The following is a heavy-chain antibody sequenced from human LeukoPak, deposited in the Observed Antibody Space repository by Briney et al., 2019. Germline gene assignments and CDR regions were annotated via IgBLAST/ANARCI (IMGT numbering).Heavy chain of an antibody. CDR3: VRDVGGAGSH. CDR1: GFTFSRYL. J-gene: IGHJ4*02. D-gene: IGHD3-10*01. Sequence: GESLRLSCAASGFTFSRYLMHWIRQAPGEGLVWVSRIDEHGTTIDYADSVRDRFTISRDNAKNTLYLHMNSLRAEDTAMYYCVRDVGGAGSHWGQGSLVTVSS. CDR2: IDEHGTTI. V-gene: IGHV3-74*01.